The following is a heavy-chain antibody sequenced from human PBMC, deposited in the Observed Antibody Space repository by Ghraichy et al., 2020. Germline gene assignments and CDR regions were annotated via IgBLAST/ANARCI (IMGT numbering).Heavy chain of an antibody. CDR2: ISGSGGST. Sequence: GESLNISCAASGFTFSSYAMSWVRQAPGKGLEWVSAISGSGGSTYYADSVKGRFTISRDNSKNTLYLQMNSLRAEDTAVYYCAKGSYSSSWSRIDYWGQGTLVTVSS. CDR1: GFTFSSYA. J-gene: IGHJ4*02. V-gene: IGHV3-23*01. D-gene: IGHD6-13*01. CDR3: AKGSYSSSWSRIDY.